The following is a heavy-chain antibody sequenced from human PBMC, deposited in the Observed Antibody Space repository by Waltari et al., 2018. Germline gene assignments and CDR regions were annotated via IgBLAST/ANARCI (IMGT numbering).Heavy chain of an antibody. CDR2: IYYTGST. D-gene: IGHD1-1*01. J-gene: IGHJ4*02. Sequence: QVQLQESGPGLVQPSETLSLPCPISGGSINNYHWSWFRQPPGKGLEWIAYIYYTGSTNYNPSLRGRVTMSLDTSKNQFSLNLSAVTAADTAFYCCARGEMANWVYFDYWGQGTLVTVSS. CDR3: ARGEMANWVYFDY. V-gene: IGHV4-59*08. CDR1: GGSINNYH.